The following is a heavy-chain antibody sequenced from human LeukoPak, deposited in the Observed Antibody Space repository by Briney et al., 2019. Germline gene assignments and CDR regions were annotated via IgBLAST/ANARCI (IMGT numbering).Heavy chain of an antibody. CDR2: ISGSGGST. CDR1: GFTFSSYA. CDR3: TKILDRYSSNTYYYYYMDV. Sequence: PGGSLRLSCAASGFTFSSYAMSWVRQAPGKGLEWVSAISGSGGSTYHADSVKGRFTISRDNSRDTLYLQMNSLRAEDTALYYCTKILDRYSSNTYYYYYMDVWGKGTTVTISS. V-gene: IGHV3-23*01. J-gene: IGHJ6*03. D-gene: IGHD6-13*01.